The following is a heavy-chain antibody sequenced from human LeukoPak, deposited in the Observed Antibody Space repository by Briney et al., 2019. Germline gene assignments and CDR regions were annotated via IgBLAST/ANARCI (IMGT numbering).Heavy chain of an antibody. D-gene: IGHD2-2*01. CDR1: GFTFDSYA. V-gene: IGHV3-23*01. CDR3: AKYGVDCSSTSCYPLYYMDV. CDR2: ISGGGGIT. Sequence: GGSLRLSCAASGFTFDSYAMTWVRQAPGKGLEWVSSISGGGGITNYADSVKGRFTISRDNSKYTLFLQLNSLRAEDTAVYYCAKYGVDCSSTSCYPLYYMDVWGKGTTVTVSS. J-gene: IGHJ6*03.